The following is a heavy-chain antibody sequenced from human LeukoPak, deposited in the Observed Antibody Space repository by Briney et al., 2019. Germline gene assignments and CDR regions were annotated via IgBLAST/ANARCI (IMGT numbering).Heavy chain of an antibody. Sequence: PSETLSLTCAVYGESFSGYYWSWIRQPPGKGLEWIGEINHSGSTNYNPSLKSRVTISVDTSKNQFSLKLSSVTAADTAVYYCARGRAARSIDYWGQGTLVTVSS. V-gene: IGHV4-34*01. CDR2: INHSGST. D-gene: IGHD6-6*01. CDR3: ARGRAARSIDY. CDR1: GESFSGYY. J-gene: IGHJ4*02.